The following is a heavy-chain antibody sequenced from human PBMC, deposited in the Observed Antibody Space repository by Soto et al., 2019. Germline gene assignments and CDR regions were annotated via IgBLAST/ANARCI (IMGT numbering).Heavy chain of an antibody. D-gene: IGHD3-10*01. Sequence: QAHLAQSGAEVKKPGSSVTVSCKASGGTFNSYGISWVRQAPGQGLDWMGVIIPLYVTVNYAQQFQGRVSITADKSTSTAYMDLNSPRSDDTAVYYCARVRVIRGVIPSHFGLLGKGTLVTVSS. J-gene: IGHJ4*02. CDR3: ARVRVIRGVIPSHFGL. CDR2: IIPLYVTV. V-gene: IGHV1-69*06. CDR1: GGTFNSYG.